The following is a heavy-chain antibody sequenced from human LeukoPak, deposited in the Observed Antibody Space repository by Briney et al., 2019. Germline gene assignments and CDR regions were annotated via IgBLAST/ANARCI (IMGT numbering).Heavy chain of an antibody. J-gene: IGHJ4*02. CDR3: ARAKGSCFDY. V-gene: IGHV3-21*01. CDR1: GFTFSSYS. CDR2: ISSSSSYI. Sequence: GGSLRLSCAASGFTFSSYSVNWVRQAPGKGLEWVSSISSSSSYIYYADSVKGRFTISRDNAKNSLYLQMNSLRAEDTAVYYCARAKGSCFDYWGQGTLVTVSS.